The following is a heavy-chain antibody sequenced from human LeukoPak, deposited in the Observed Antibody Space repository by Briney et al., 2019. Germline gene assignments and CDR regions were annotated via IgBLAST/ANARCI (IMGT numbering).Heavy chain of an antibody. CDR1: GLTFSSYS. J-gene: IGHJ4*02. CDR2: ISSSSSYI. D-gene: IGHD6-19*01. Sequence: GGSLRLSCAASGLTFSSYSMNWVRQAPGKGLEWVSSISSSSSYIYYADSVKGRFTISRDNAKNSLYLQMNSLRAEDTAVYYCAREGIAVAGTGDYWGQGTLVTVSS. CDR3: AREGIAVAGTGDY. V-gene: IGHV3-21*01.